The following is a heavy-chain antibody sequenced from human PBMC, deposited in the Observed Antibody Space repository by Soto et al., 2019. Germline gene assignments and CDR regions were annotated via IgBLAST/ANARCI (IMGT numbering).Heavy chain of an antibody. CDR1: GFNFGNYG. CDR3: TRAGTSGFYYDLGDY. V-gene: IGHV3-49*05. D-gene: IGHD3-10*01. Sequence: EVQLVESGGGLVKPGRSLRLSCAVSGFNFGNYGMSWFRQAPGKGLEWVGFIRSRTYGATPEYAASAQGRFTISRDDSKNIAYLQMNRLRTEDTAVYFCTRAGTSGFYYDLGDYWGQGTLVTASS. CDR2: IRSRTYGATP. J-gene: IGHJ4*02.